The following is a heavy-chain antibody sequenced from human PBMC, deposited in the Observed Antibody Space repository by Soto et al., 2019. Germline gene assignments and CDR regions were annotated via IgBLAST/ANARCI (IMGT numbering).Heavy chain of an antibody. CDR3: AKDPASYSSGWYDHKLDH. CDR1: GFTLTHYD. CDR2: ISGSGGST. J-gene: IGHJ4*02. Sequence: FLWLSCATSGFTLTHYDMTRVRQAPCKGTEWVSAISGSGGSTYYADYEKGRFTISRDNSKNTLYLQMNSLRAEDTAVYYCAKDPASYSSGWYDHKLDHWGQGTLVTESS. D-gene: IGHD6-19*01. V-gene: IGHV3-23*01.